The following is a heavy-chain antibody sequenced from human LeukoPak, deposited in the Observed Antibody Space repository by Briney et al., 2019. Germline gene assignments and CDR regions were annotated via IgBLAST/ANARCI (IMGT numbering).Heavy chain of an antibody. CDR2: INPSGGST. CDR1: GYTFTSYY. J-gene: IGHJ6*03. V-gene: IGHV1-46*01. Sequence: ASVKLSCKASGYTFTSYYMHWVRQAPGQGLEWMGIINPSGGSTSYAQKFQGRVTMTRDTSTSTVYMELSSLRSEDTAVYYCARGGYYDFWSGFIRDDMDVWGKGTTVTVSS. CDR3: ARGGYYDFWSGFIRDDMDV. D-gene: IGHD3-3*01.